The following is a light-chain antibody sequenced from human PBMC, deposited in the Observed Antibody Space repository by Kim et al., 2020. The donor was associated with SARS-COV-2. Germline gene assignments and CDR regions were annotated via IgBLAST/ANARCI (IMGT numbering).Light chain of an antibody. CDR3: CSYASSSTFV. Sequence: GQSITISCTGTSSDVGSYNLVSWYQQHPGKAPKLMIYEVSKRPSGVSNRFSDSKSGNTASLTISGLQAEDEADYYCCSYASSSTFVFGTGTKVTVL. V-gene: IGLV2-23*02. CDR2: EVS. J-gene: IGLJ1*01. CDR1: SSDVGSYNL.